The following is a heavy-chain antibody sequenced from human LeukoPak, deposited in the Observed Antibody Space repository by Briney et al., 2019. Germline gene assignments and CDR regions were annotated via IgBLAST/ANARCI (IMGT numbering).Heavy chain of an antibody. Sequence: PSETLSLTCAVSGYSISSGYYWGWIRQPPGKGLEWIGSIYHSGSTYYNPSLKSRVTISVGTSKNQFSLKLSSVTAADTAVYYRARSYLPTYYDFWSGYYLTFDYWGQGTLVTVSS. CDR3: ARSYLPTYYDFWSGYYLTFDY. D-gene: IGHD3-3*01. V-gene: IGHV4-38-2*01. CDR1: GYSISSGYY. J-gene: IGHJ4*02. CDR2: IYHSGST.